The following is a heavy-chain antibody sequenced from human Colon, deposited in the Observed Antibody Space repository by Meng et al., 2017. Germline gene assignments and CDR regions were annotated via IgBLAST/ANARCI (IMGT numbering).Heavy chain of an antibody. J-gene: IGHJ4*02. Sequence: EGRGFESGGVLVQVGGSLRLSCAAFGFTFGSNSMSWVRQAAGKGLEWVSTINAAGGSTYYADSVKGRFTISRDNSNNTLYLQMNSLRAEDTAVYYCARRPTDYKHFDYWVQGTLVTVSS. D-gene: IGHD4/OR15-4a*01. V-gene: IGHV3-23*01. CDR1: GFTFGSNS. CDR3: ARRPTDYKHFDY. CDR2: INAAGGST.